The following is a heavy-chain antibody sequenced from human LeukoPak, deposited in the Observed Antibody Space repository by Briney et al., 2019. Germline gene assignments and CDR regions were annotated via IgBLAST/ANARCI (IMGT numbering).Heavy chain of an antibody. CDR3: AKGGGHYDILTHPFDY. V-gene: IGHV3-23*01. CDR2: ISGSGGST. D-gene: IGHD3-9*01. Sequence: HTGGSLRLSCAASGFTFSSYAMSWVRQAPGKGLEWVSAISGSGGSTYYADSVKGRFTISRDNSKNTLYLQMNSLRAEDTAVYYCAKGGGHYDILTHPFDYWGQGTLVTVSS. CDR1: GFTFSSYA. J-gene: IGHJ4*02.